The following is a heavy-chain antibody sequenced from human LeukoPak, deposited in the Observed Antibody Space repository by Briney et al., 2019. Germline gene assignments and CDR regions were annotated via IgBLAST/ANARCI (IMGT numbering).Heavy chain of an antibody. Sequence: AGGSLRLSCAASGFTFSSYWMHWVRQAPGKGLVWVSRINTDGRITNYADSVKGRFTISRDNAKNTLYLQMNNLRAEDTALYYCARDLRGARDYWGQGTLVTVSS. V-gene: IGHV3-74*01. CDR2: INTDGRIT. CDR1: GFTFSSYW. CDR3: ARDLRGARDY. D-gene: IGHD1-26*01. J-gene: IGHJ4*02.